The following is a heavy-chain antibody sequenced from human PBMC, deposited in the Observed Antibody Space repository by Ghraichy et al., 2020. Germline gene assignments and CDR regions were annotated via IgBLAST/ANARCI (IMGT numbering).Heavy chain of an antibody. CDR2: IYYSGST. D-gene: IGHD6-19*01. V-gene: IGHV4-39*01. CDR1: GGSISSSSYY. J-gene: IGHJ4*02. CDR3: ARHIAVAGYDPNFDY. Sequence: SETLSLTCTVSGGSISSSSYYWGWIRQPPVKGLEWIGRIYYSGSTYYNPSLKSRVTISVDTSKNQFSLKLSSVTAADTAVYYCARHIAVAGYDPNFDYWGQGTLVTVSS.